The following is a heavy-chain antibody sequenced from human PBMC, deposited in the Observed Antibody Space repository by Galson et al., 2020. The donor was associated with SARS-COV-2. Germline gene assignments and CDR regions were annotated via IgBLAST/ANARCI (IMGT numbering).Heavy chain of an antibody. V-gene: IGHV4-31*03. J-gene: IGHJ4*02. CDR1: GGSITSDGSY. D-gene: IGHD1-26*01. Sequence: SEILSLTCTVSGGSITSDGSYWSWIRQHPGRGLEWIGYIFYSGFTYYNPSLRSRVTMSLDTSKNQFSLKLNSVTAADTAVYYCASGLGGDYWGQGTLVTVSS. CDR2: IFYSGFT. CDR3: ASGLGGDY.